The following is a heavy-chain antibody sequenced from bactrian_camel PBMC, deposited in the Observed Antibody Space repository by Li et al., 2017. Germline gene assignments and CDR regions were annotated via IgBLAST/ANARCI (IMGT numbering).Heavy chain of an antibody. CDR1: TAAYSSNC. J-gene: IGHJ4*01. V-gene: IGHV3S53*01. CDR2: MDTNGGNT. CDR3: AASGTYARYPLREPEYKY. D-gene: IGHD1*01. Sequence: HVQLVESGGGSVQAGGSLRLSCAASTAAYSSNCLGWFRQPPGQEREGIAVMDTNGGNTYYADSVKGRFTIIQDNAKNTQYLQMNSLTPEDTGIYYCAASGTYARYPLREPEYKYWGQGTQVTV.